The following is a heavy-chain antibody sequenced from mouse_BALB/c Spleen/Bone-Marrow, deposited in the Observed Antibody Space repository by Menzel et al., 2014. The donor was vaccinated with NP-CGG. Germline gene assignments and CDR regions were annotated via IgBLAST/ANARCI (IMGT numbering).Heavy chain of an antibody. CDR1: GFTFNNYG. CDR2: ISGGGSYT. Sequence: EVMLVESGGGLVKTGGSLKLSCAASGFTFNNYGMSWVRQTPEKRLEWVATISGGGSYTFYPDSVKGRFTISRDNAKNDLYLQLSSLRSEDTALYYCARHAYYDQTEVSFVYCGQGTPVAISA. CDR3: ARHAYYDQTEVSFVY. J-gene: IGHJ3*01. V-gene: IGHV5-9-2*01. D-gene: IGHD2-4*01.